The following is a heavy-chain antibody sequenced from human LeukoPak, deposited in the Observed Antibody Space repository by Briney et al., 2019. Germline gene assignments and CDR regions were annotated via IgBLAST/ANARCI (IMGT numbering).Heavy chain of an antibody. CDR1: GFTFSVFG. CDR3: AKGAGYRSSGWYFDH. J-gene: IGHJ4*02. Sequence: GGSLRLSCAASGFTFSVFGVSWVRQAPGKGLEWVSDIDDTGGTTYYADSVKGRSTISRDNSKNTLYLQVNSLRAEDTAVYYCAKGAGYRSSGWYFDHWGQGTLVTASS. V-gene: IGHV3-23*01. CDR2: IDDTGGTT. D-gene: IGHD6-19*01.